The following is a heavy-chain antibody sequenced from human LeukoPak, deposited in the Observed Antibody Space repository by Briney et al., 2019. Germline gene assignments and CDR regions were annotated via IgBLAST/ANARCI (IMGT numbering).Heavy chain of an antibody. Sequence: GESLKISCKGSGYSFTTYWIGWVRQMPGKGLEWMGIIYPGDSDTKYSPSFQGQVTISVDKSINTAYLQWSSLKASDTAMYYCARRGGYSYGDFDYWGQGTLVTVSS. CDR3: ARRGGYSYGDFDY. V-gene: IGHV5-51*01. CDR2: IYPGDSDT. J-gene: IGHJ4*02. D-gene: IGHD5-18*01. CDR1: GYSFTTYW.